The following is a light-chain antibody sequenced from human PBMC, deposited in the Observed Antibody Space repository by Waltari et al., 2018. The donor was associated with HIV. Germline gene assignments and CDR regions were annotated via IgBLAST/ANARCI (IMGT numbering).Light chain of an antibody. V-gene: IGLV10-54*01. CDR2: RNN. CDR1: SHHVGNQG. Sequence: QAGLTQPPSVSKGLRQTATLTYTGNSHHVGNQGAACLQQHQGHPPKLLSYRNNNRPSGISERLSASRSGNTASLTITGLQPEDEADYYCSAWDSSLSVWVFGGGTKLTVL. J-gene: IGLJ3*02. CDR3: SAWDSSLSVWV.